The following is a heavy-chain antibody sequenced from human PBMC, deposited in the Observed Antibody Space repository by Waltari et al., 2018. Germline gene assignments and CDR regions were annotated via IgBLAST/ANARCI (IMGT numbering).Heavy chain of an antibody. CDR2: TYYRSKGYN. V-gene: IGHV6-1*01. J-gene: IGHJ5*02. CDR1: GDSVSSNSAA. Sequence: QVQLQQSGPGLVKPSQTLSLTCAISGDSVSSNSAAWNWIRQSPSRGLEWRGRTYYRSKGYNGYAVSVKSRRTINPDTSKNQFSLQLNSVTPEDTAVYYCARELVLERRDPWFDPWGQGTLVTVSS. CDR3: ARELVLERRDPWFDP. D-gene: IGHD1-1*01.